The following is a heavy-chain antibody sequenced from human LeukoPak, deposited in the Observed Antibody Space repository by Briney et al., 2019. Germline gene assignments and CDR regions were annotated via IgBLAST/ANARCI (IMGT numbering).Heavy chain of an antibody. CDR3: ATAHQFSFQD. D-gene: IGHD2-2*01. J-gene: IGHJ1*01. V-gene: IGHV3-53*01. CDR2: LYSDGNT. CDR1: GFTVITND. Sequence: PGGSLRLSCAASGFTVITNDMTWVRQAPGKGLEWVSVLYSDGNTKYADSVQGRFTISRDNSKNTLYLQMNSLRAEDTAVYYCATAHQFSFQDWGQGTLVTVSS.